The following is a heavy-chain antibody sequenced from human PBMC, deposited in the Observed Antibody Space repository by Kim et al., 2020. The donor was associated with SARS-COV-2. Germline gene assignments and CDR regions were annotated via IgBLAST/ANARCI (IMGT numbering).Heavy chain of an antibody. CDR1: GGSISSGGYY. J-gene: IGHJ1*01. CDR2: IYYSGST. D-gene: IGHD1-26*01. Sequence: SETLSLTCTVSGGSISSGGYYWSWIRQHPGKGLEWIGYIYYSGSTYYNPSLKSRVTISVDTSKNQFSLKLSSVTAADTAVYYCAIVVDPVSHFQHWGQGTLVTVSS. CDR3: AIVVDPVSHFQH. V-gene: IGHV4-31*03.